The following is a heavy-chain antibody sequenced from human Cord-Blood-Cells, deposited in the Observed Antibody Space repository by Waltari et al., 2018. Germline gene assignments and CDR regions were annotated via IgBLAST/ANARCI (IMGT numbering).Heavy chain of an antibody. CDR2: IYYSGST. CDR3: ARHSTGKWEPAHFDY. J-gene: IGHJ4*02. V-gene: IGHV4-39*01. Sequence: QLQLQESGPGLVKPSETLSLTCTVSGGSISSSSYYGGWIRQPPGKGLEWIGSIYYSGSTYYNPSLKSRVTISVDTSKNQFSLKLSSVTAADTAVYYCARHSTGKWEPAHFDYWDQGTLVTVSS. D-gene: IGHD1-26*01. CDR1: GGSISSSSYY.